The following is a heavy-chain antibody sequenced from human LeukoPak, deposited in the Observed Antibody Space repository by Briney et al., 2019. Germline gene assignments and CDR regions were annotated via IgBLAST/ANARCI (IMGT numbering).Heavy chain of an antibody. Sequence: SETLSLTCAVSGGSMSNYYWSWIRQPPGKGLEWIGYIYYSGSTNYNPSLKSRVTISVDTSKNQFSLKLTSVTAADTAVYYCARTERGWFDPWGQGTLVTVSS. CDR1: GGSMSNYY. CDR3: ARTERGWFDP. J-gene: IGHJ5*02. CDR2: IYYSGST. V-gene: IGHV4-59*08.